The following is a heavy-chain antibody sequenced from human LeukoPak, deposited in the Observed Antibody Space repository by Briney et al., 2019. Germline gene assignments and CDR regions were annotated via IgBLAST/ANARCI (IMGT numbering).Heavy chain of an antibody. D-gene: IGHD6-19*01. CDR2: ISAYNGDT. CDR3: ARDPSNTSGWKTWFDP. V-gene: IGHV1-18*01. J-gene: IGHJ5*02. Sequence: ASVKVSCKASGYTFTSYGISWVRQAPGQGLEWMGWISAYNGDTKYAQNLQGRVTLTTYTSTTTAYLGLRSLRSDDTAVYYCARDPSNTSGWKTWFDPWGQGTLVTVSS. CDR1: GYTFTSYG.